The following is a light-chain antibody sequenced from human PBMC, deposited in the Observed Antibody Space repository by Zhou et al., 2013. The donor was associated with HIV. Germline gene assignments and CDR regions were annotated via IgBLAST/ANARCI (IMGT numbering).Light chain of an antibody. Sequence: EIVMTQSPATLSVSPGERATLSCRASQSVSSNLAWYQQKPGQAPRLLIYGASTRATGIPARFSGSGSGTEFTLTISSLQSDDFATYYCHQYYDYPFTFGPGTRVDIK. V-gene: IGKV3-15*01. J-gene: IGKJ3*01. CDR2: GAS. CDR1: QSVSSN. CDR3: HQYYDYPFT.